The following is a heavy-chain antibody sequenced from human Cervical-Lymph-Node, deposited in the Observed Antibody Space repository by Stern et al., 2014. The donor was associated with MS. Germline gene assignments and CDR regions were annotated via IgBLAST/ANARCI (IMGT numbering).Heavy chain of an antibody. J-gene: IGHJ4*02. CDR3: AMYGDSPFDF. D-gene: IGHD4-17*01. Sequence: VQLEESGGGLVKPGGSLRLSCAASGFTFSDSYMNWIRQAPGKGLEWVSYISRSGNIIYYADSVKGRFTISRDNAKNSLFLQMNSLRVEDTAVYYCAMYGDSPFDFWGQGTLVTVSS. CDR2: ISRSGNII. CDR1: GFTFSDSY. V-gene: IGHV3-11*01.